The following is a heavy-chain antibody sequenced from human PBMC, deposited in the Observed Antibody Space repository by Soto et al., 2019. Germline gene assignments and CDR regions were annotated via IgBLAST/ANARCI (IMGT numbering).Heavy chain of an antibody. V-gene: IGHV4-31*03. CDR3: ARIGNPEASLYFDY. CDR1: GGSISIGVYY. D-gene: IGHD2-2*01. Sequence: QVQLQESGPGLVKPSQTLSLTCTVSGGSISIGVYYWNWIRQHPGKGLEWIGYTYHTGSTYYNPSPESRFAISVDPSKNQLSLKLGSVTAADTAVYYCARIGNPEASLYFDYWGQGTLVTVSS. J-gene: IGHJ4*02. CDR2: TYHTGST.